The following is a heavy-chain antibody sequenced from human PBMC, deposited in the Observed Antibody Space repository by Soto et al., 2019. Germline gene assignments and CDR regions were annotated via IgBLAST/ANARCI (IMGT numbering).Heavy chain of an antibody. Sequence: GASVKVSCKASGYTFNSHGISWVRQAPGQGLEWMGWISAYNGNTNYAQKLQGRVTMTTDTSTSTAYMELRSLRSDDTAVYYCARGGSGYCSSTSCLYYFDYWGQGTLVTVSS. V-gene: IGHV1-18*01. J-gene: IGHJ4*02. CDR3: ARGGSGYCSSTSCLYYFDY. CDR2: ISAYNGNT. CDR1: GYTFNSHG. D-gene: IGHD2-2*01.